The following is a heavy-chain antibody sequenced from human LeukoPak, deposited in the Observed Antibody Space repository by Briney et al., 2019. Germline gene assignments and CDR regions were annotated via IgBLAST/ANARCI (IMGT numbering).Heavy chain of an antibody. D-gene: IGHD3-3*01. J-gene: IGHJ4*02. CDR2: IGAYNGNT. V-gene: IGHV1-18*01. CDR1: GYTFTSYG. CDR3: ARDRLDDFWSGYHQDFDY. Sequence: ASVKVSCKASGYTFTSYGISWVRQAPGQGLEWMGWIGAYNGNTNYAQKLQGRVTMTTDTSTSTAYMELRSLRSDDTAVYYCARDRLDDFWSGYHQDFDYWGQGTLVTVSS.